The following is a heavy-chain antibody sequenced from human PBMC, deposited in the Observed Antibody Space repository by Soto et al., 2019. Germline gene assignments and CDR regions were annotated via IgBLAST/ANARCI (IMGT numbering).Heavy chain of an antibody. J-gene: IGHJ4*02. CDR2: ISTTSSSI. V-gene: IGHV3-48*02. CDR3: ARKGVAFDY. Sequence: PGGSLRLSCAASGFTFSSYSMNWVRQAPGKGLEWISYISTTSSSIYYADSVKGRFTISXXXXXXSXFXQXXXLRDEDTAVYYCARKGVAFDYWGQGALVTVSS. CDR1: GFTFSSYS. D-gene: IGHD3-3*01.